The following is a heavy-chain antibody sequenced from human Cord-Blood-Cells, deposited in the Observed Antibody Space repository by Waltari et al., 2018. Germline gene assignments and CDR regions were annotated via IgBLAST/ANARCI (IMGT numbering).Heavy chain of an antibody. J-gene: IGHJ3*02. V-gene: IGHV4-39*01. CDR3: ARQLWFGELLFDAFDI. Sequence: QLQLQESGPGLVKPSETLSLTCTVSGGSISSSSYYWGWIRQPPGKGLEWIGSIYYSGSTDYNPSLKSRGTIAVDTSKNQFSLKLSSWTAADTAVYYCARQLWFGELLFDAFDIWGQGTMVTVSS. CDR1: GGSISSSSYY. CDR2: IYYSGST. D-gene: IGHD3-10*01.